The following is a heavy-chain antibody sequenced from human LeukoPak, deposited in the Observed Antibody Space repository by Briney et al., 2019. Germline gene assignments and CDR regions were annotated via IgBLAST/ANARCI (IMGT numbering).Heavy chain of an antibody. CDR2: IYYSGST. CDR1: GGSISSSSYY. D-gene: IGHD3-10*01. V-gene: IGHV4-39*07. Sequence: SEPLSLTCTVSGGSISSSSYYWGWIRQPPGKGLEWIGSIYYSGSTYYNPSLKSRVTISVDTSKNQFSLKLSSVTAADTAVYYCARSWSPHGSGSTLDYWGQGTLVTVSS. CDR3: ARSWSPHGSGSTLDY. J-gene: IGHJ4*02.